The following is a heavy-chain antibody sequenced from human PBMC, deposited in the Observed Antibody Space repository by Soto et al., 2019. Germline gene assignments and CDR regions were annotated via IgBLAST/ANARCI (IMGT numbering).Heavy chain of an antibody. CDR2: INAGNGNT. CDR3: TRSLETLATFDY. V-gene: IGHV1-3*01. D-gene: IGHD1-1*01. J-gene: IGHJ4*02. Sequence: ASVQFSFKSSGYTFTTYPMDGVRQAPGQKLEWMGWINAGNGNTKYSQKFQGRVTITRDTSASTAYMELSRLRSEDTAVYYCTRSLETLATFDYWGQGTLVTVSS. CDR1: GYTFTTYP.